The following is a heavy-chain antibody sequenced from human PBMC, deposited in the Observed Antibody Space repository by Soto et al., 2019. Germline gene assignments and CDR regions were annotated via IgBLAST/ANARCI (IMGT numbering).Heavy chain of an antibody. V-gene: IGHV3-23*01. J-gene: IGHJ6*03. Sequence: EVQLLESGGGLVQPGGSLRLSCAASGFTFSSYAMSWVRQAPGKGLEWVSAISGSGGSTYYADSVKGRFTISRDNSRYTLYLQMTSVRAEDTAVYYCATPGGYDPPWGYMEVWGKGTTVTVSS. CDR2: ISGSGGST. CDR3: ATPGGYDPPWGYMEV. CDR1: GFTFSSYA. D-gene: IGHD3-16*01.